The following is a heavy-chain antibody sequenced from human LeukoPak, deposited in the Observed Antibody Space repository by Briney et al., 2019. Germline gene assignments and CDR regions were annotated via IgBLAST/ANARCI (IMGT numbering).Heavy chain of an antibody. CDR2: IYYSGST. CDR1: GGSISSSSYY. CDR3: ARHPGSREQWRYSLSGPFDY. J-gene: IGHJ4*02. Sequence: KPSETLSLTCTVSGGSISSSSYYWGWIRQPPGQGLEWIGSIYYSGSTYYTPSLKSRVTISVDTSKNQFSLKLSSVTAADTAVYYCARHPGSREQWRYSLSGPFDYWGQGTLVTVSS. D-gene: IGHD6-19*01. V-gene: IGHV4-39*01.